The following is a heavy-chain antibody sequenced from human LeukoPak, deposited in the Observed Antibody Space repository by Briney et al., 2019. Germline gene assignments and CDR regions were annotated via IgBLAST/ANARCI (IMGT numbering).Heavy chain of an antibody. J-gene: IGHJ3*02. D-gene: IGHD6-13*01. Sequence: PSETLSLTCSVSGGSISSSGYYWGWIRQPPGKDLEWIGSIYYSGNTFYIPSLKSRLTISLDTSKNQFSLKLSSVTAADTAVYYCARDGKFLGSSQTFDIWGQGTMVTVSS. CDR1: GGSISSSGYY. CDR2: IYYSGNT. V-gene: IGHV4-39*07. CDR3: ARDGKFLGSSQTFDI.